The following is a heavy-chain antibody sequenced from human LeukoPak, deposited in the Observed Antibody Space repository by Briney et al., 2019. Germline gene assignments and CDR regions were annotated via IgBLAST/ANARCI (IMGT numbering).Heavy chain of an antibody. V-gene: IGHV4-30-4*01. CDR3: ARVEGIVVVVAATPIHHAFDI. CDR1: GGSISSGDYY. J-gene: IGHJ3*02. Sequence: PSETLSLTCTVSGGSISSGDYYWSWIPQPPGKGLEWIGYIYYSGSTYYNPSLKSQVTISVDTSKNQFSLKLSSVTAADTAVYYCARVEGIVVVVAATPIHHAFDIWGQGTMVTVSS. CDR2: IYYSGST. D-gene: IGHD2-15*01.